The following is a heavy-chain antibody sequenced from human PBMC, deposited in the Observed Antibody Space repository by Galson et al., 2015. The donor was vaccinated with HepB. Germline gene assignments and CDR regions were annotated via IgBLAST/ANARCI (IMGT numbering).Heavy chain of an antibody. D-gene: IGHD1-1*01. CDR2: ISWDGGST. CDR1: GFTFDDYT. CDR3: AKEVHGAFDY. J-gene: IGHJ4*02. Sequence: SLRLSCAASGFTFDDYTMHWVRQAPGKGLEWVSLISWDGGSTYYADSVKGRFTISRDNSKNSLYLQMNSLRTEDTALYYCAKEVHGAFDYWGQGTLVTVSS. V-gene: IGHV3-43*01.